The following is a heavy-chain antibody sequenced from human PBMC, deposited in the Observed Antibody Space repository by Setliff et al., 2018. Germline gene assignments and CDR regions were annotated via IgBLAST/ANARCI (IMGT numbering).Heavy chain of an antibody. J-gene: IGHJ4*02. D-gene: IGHD3-10*01. CDR3: ARADSYYGRMGYLAY. CDR2: NFPGDSDT. CDR1: GYSFSNFW. Sequence: PGESLKISCKGSGYSFSNFWNGWVRQMPGKGLEWMGINFPGDSDTRYSPSFQGQVTLSADKSISTAYLQWSSLKASDTAIYYCARADSYYGRMGYLAYWGQGTLVTVSS. V-gene: IGHV5-51*01.